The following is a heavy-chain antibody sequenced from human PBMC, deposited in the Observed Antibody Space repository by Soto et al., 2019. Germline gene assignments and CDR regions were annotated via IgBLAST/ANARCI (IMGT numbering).Heavy chain of an antibody. CDR1: GFTFSTFA. Sequence: GGSLRLSCAASGFTFSTFAMSWGRQAPGKGLEWVSAISASGGSTYYADSVKGRFTISRANSNYTLYLQMNSLRVDDTAVYYCAKDPRVSFDPWGQGTLVTVSS. J-gene: IGHJ5*02. CDR2: ISASGGST. V-gene: IGHV3-23*01. CDR3: AKDPRVSFDP.